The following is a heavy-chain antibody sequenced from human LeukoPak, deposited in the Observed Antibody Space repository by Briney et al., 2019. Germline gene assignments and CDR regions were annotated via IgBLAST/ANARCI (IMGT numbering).Heavy chain of an antibody. CDR1: GFTFSSYE. D-gene: IGHD3-22*01. V-gene: IGHV3-48*03. CDR3: ARGPTYYYDSSGYSNAYY. J-gene: IGHJ4*02. Sequence: GGSLRLSCAASGFTFSSYEMNWVRQAPGKGLEWASYISSSGSTIYYADSVKGRFTISRDNAKNSLYLQMNSLRAEDTAVYYCARGPTYYYDSSGYSNAYYWGQGTLVTVSS. CDR2: ISSSGSTI.